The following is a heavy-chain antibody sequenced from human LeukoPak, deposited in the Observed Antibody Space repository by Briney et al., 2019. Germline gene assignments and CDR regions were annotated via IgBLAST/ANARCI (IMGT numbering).Heavy chain of an antibody. D-gene: IGHD2-2*01. CDR2: INHSGST. J-gene: IGHJ6*02. Sequence: SETLSLTCAVYGGSFSGYYWSWIRQPPGKGLEWIGEINHSGSTNYNPSLKSRVTISVGTSKNQFSLKLSSVTAADTAVYYCARGRVVPAAYTFYYYGMDVWGQGTTVTVSS. CDR3: ARGRVVPAAYTFYYYGMDV. CDR1: GGSFSGYY. V-gene: IGHV4-34*01.